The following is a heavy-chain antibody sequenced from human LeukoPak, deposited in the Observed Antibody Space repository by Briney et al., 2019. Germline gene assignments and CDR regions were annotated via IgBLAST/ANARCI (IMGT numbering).Heavy chain of an antibody. D-gene: IGHD2-15*01. CDR1: GGTFSSYA. Sequence: ASVKVSCKASGGTFSSYAISWVRQTPGQGLEWMGRIIPILGIANYAQKFQGRVTITADKSTSTAYMELSSLRSEDTAVYYCARDRVVVAATYYYYGMDVWGQGTTVTVSS. CDR3: ARDRVVVAATYYYYGMDV. J-gene: IGHJ6*01. CDR2: IIPILGIA. V-gene: IGHV1-69*04.